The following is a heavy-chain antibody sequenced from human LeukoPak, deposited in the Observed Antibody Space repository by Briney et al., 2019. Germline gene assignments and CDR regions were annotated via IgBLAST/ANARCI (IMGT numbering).Heavy chain of an antibody. CDR2: TIPIFGTV. V-gene: IGHV1-69*01. CDR3: ARSQAGAFGSGTYYKEFDY. Sequence: SVKVSCKASGGTFSSYSISWVRQAPGQGLEWMGGTIPIFGTVNYAQKFQGRVTITADESTSTAYMELSSLRSEDTAVYFCARSQAGAFGSGTYYKEFDYWGQGTLVTVSS. CDR1: GGTFSSYS. J-gene: IGHJ4*02. D-gene: IGHD3-10*01.